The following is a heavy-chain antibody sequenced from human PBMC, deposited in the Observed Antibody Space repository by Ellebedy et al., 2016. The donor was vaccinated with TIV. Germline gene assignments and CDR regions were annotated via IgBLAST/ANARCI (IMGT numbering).Heavy chain of an antibody. CDR2: ITGMFRTV. Sequence: SVKVSCKASGGTFNSHAISWVRQAPGQGLEWMGGITGMFRTVTYAQNFQGRVTITADEFMSTAYMELSSLTADDTAAYYCARYSGYHFRGNYFDYWGQGTLVTVSS. CDR1: GGTFNSHA. CDR3: ARYSGYHFRGNYFDY. J-gene: IGHJ4*02. D-gene: IGHD5-12*01. V-gene: IGHV1-69*13.